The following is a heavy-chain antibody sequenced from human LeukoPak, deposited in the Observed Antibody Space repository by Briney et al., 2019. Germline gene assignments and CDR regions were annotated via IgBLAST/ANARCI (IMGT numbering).Heavy chain of an antibody. D-gene: IGHD4-17*01. CDR2: IYYSVST. J-gene: IGHJ6*02. V-gene: IGHV4-30-4*01. CDR3: ARDGSVTKGMDV. CDR1: GGSISSGDYY. Sequence: PSETLSLTCTVSGGSISSGDYYWSWIRQPPGKGLELIGYIYYSVSTYYNPSRKSRVTISVDTSKNQFSLKLSSVTAADTAVYYCARDGSVTKGMDVWGQGTTVTVSS.